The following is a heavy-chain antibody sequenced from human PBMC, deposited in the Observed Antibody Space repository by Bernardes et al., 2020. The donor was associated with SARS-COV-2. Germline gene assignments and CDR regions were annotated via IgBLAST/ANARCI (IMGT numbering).Heavy chain of an antibody. Sequence: SETLSLTCTVSGASISSSRSYFWGWIRQSPGKGLEWIGTVYFTGTTYYNPSLESRPTISVDTSNNQFSLKLSSVTAADTAVYYCARQGGLGDADFWSGYPKWFDPWGQGTLVTVSS. CDR3: ARQGGLGDADFWSGYPKWFDP. D-gene: IGHD3-3*01. J-gene: IGHJ5*02. CDR2: VYFTGTT. CDR1: GASISSSRSYF. V-gene: IGHV4-39*01.